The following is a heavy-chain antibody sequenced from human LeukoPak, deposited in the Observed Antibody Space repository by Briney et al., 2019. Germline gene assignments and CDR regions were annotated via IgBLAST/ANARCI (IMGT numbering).Heavy chain of an antibody. CDR2: ISGNGGST. D-gene: IGHD3-22*01. CDR1: GFTFNNFA. J-gene: IGHJ4*02. Sequence: PGGSLRLSCAASGFTFNNFAMSWVRQAPGKGLEWVSGISGNGGSTYYADSVKGRFTISRDNSKNMLYLQMNSLRAEDTAIYHCARWPPRDYYDSSGYPFGDYWGQGTLVTVSS. V-gene: IGHV3-23*01. CDR3: ARWPPRDYYDSSGYPFGDY.